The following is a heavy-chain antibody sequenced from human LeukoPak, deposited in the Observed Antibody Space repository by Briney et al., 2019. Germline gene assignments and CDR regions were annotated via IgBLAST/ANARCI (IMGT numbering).Heavy chain of an antibody. CDR3: ARGALEHRVRGVTYGTEIDY. CDR1: GGSLSSSSYY. V-gene: IGHV4-39*07. D-gene: IGHD3-10*01. Sequence: PSETLSLTCTVSGGSLSSSSYYWSWIRQPPGKGLEWIGEINHSGSTNYNPSLKSRVTISVDTSKNQFSLKLSSVTAADTAGYYCARGALEHRVRGVTYGTEIDYWGQGTLVTVSS. J-gene: IGHJ4*02. CDR2: INHSGST.